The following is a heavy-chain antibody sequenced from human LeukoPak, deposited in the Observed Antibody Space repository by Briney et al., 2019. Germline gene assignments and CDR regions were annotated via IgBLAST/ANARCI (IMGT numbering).Heavy chain of an antibody. V-gene: IGHV5-51*01. CDR1: GYGFTNYW. CDR3: ARHGIAAARGYYNGIDV. CDR2: IFSGGSET. D-gene: IGHD6-13*01. Sequence: GESLKISCNGSGYGFTNYWIGWVRQLPGKGVEGLGIIFSGGSETRYSPSLQGRVTISVDKSISPVSLQWSSLTAADTAVYYCARHGIAAARGYYNGIDVWGQGTTVTVSS. J-gene: IGHJ6*02.